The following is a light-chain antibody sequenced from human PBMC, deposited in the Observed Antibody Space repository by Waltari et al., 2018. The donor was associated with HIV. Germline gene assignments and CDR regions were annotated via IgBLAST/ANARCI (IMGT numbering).Light chain of an antibody. V-gene: IGKV4-1*01. CDR3: QQYFSTPWT. CDR1: QSLLYSPNNKNF. J-gene: IGKJ1*01. Sequence: DIVMTQTPDSLIVCPGERASINCRSNQSLLYSPNNKNFLVWYQQKPGQPPKLLIYWASSRESGVPARFSGSGSGTNFTLTISSLQPEDVATYFCQQYFSTPWTFGQGTKV. CDR2: WAS.